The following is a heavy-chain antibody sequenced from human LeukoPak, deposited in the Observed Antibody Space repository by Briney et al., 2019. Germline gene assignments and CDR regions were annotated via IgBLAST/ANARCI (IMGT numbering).Heavy chain of an antibody. D-gene: IGHD3-10*01. Sequence: SETLSLTCTVSGGSISSYYWSWIRQPPGKGLEWIGYIYYSGSTSYNPSLKSRVTISVDTSKNQFSLKLSSVTAADTAVYYCARDVGLWFGELSGTNWFDPWGQGTLVTVSS. CDR2: IYYSGST. J-gene: IGHJ5*02. CDR3: ARDVGLWFGELSGTNWFDP. CDR1: GGSISSYY. V-gene: IGHV4-59*01.